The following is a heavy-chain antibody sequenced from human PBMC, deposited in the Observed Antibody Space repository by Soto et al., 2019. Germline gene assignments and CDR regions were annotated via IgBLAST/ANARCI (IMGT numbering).Heavy chain of an antibody. D-gene: IGHD3-10*01. Sequence: ASVKVPCKASGYAFTSYYMHWVRQAPGQGLEWMGRMNPSGGNTGYAQKFQGRVTITADKSTSTAYMELSSLRSEDTAVYYCARSPPNGGSGPFDYWGQGTLVTLSS. V-gene: IGHV1-46*01. CDR3: ARSPPNGGSGPFDY. CDR1: GYAFTSYY. CDR2: MNPSGGNT. J-gene: IGHJ4*02.